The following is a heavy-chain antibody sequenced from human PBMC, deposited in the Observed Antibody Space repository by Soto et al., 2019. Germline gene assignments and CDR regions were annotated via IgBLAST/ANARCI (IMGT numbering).Heavy chain of an antibody. Sequence: QVQLVQSGAEVKKPGASVKVSCKASGYSFTTHGITWVRQAPGQGLEWMGWIKVYNGNTDYAQKLQGRVTMTTDTSTSTAYMELRSLRSDDTAMYYCARVSSGWYGPVYFDFWGRGTLVTVDS. CDR1: GYSFTTHG. CDR2: IKVYNGNT. J-gene: IGHJ2*01. CDR3: ARVSSGWYGPVYFDF. D-gene: IGHD6-19*01. V-gene: IGHV1-18*01.